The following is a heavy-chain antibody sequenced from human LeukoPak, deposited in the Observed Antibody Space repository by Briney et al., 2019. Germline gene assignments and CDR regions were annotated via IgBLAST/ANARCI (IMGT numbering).Heavy chain of an antibody. V-gene: IGHV3-11*04. CDR1: GFTFSDYY. Sequence: GGSLRLSCAASGFTFSDYYMSWIRQAPGKGLEWVSYISSSGSTIYYADSVKGRFTISRDNSRNTLYLQMNSLRAEDTAVYYCAKDRTDYYFDFWGQGTLVTVSS. J-gene: IGHJ4*02. CDR3: AKDRTDYYFDF. D-gene: IGHD1-14*01. CDR2: ISSSGSTI.